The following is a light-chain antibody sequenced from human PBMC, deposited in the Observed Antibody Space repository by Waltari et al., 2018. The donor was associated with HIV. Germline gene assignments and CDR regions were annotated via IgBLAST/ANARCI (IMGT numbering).Light chain of an antibody. J-gene: IGKJ4*01. CDR3: QQRSNWRRSGLT. CDR2: GAS. V-gene: IGKV3D-20*02. Sequence: EIVLTQSPGTLSLSPGERATLSCRASQSVSNNYLAWYQQKPGQAPRLLIDGASSRATGIPDRFSGSGSGTDFTLTISSLEPEDFAVYYCQQRSNWRRSGLTFGGGTKVEIK. CDR1: QSVSNNY.